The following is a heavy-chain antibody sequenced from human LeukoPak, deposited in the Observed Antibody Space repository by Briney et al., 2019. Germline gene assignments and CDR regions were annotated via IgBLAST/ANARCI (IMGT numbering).Heavy chain of an antibody. Sequence: GGSLRLSCAASGFTFSTYEMNWVRQAPGKGLEWVSYIRISGNTIDYADSVKGRFTMSRDIDKNSLYLQMNSLGPEDTAVYYCSRESTWDAFDVWGQGTMVTVSS. J-gene: IGHJ3*01. CDR1: GFTFSTYE. CDR3: SRESTWDAFDV. V-gene: IGHV3-48*03. CDR2: IRISGNTI.